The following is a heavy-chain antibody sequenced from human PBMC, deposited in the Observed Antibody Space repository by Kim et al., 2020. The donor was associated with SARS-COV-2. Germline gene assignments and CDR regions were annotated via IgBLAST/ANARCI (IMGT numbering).Heavy chain of an antibody. CDR3: ARDYDILTGRLRSYNWFDP. D-gene: IGHD3-9*01. Sequence: ASVKVSCKASGYTFTSYGISWVRQAPGQGLEWMGWISAYNGNTNYAQKLQGRVTMTTDTSTSTAYMELRSLRSDDTAVYYCARDYDILTGRLRSYNWFDPWGQGTLVTVSS. CDR2: ISAYNGNT. V-gene: IGHV1-18*04. J-gene: IGHJ5*02. CDR1: GYTFTSYG.